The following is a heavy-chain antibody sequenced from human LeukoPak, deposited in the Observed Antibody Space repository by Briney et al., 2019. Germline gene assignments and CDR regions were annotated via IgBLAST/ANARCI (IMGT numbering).Heavy chain of an antibody. D-gene: IGHD3-3*01. J-gene: IGHJ4*02. CDR1: GFTFSSYA. CDR2: ISYDGSNK. V-gene: IGHV3-30*04. Sequence: GGSLRLSCAASGFTFSSYAVHWVRQAPGKGLEWVAVISYDGSNKYYADSVKGRFTISRDNSKNTLYLQMNSLRAEDTAVYYCASEIIFGSFDYWGQGTLVTVSS. CDR3: ASEIIFGSFDY.